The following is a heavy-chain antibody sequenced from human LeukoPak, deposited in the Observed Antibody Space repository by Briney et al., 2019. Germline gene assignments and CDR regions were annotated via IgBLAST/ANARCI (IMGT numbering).Heavy chain of an antibody. J-gene: IGHJ4*02. D-gene: IGHD2-15*01. CDR3: AIQSEDIVVVVAATAPQGGGGASDY. CDR1: GVSLSGYY. CDR2: INHRRRT. Sequence: PSETLSLTCAVYGVSLSGYYWSWIRQPPGKGLKWIGEINHRRRTNYNTSLKSRVTISVDTSNNQFSLQLRSVTAADTAVYYCAIQSEDIVVVVAATAPQGGGGASDYWGQGTRVTVSS. V-gene: IGHV4-34*01.